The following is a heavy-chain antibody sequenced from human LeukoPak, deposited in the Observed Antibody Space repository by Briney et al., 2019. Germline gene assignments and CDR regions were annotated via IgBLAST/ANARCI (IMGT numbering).Heavy chain of an antibody. J-gene: IGHJ4*02. CDR3: ARDLVRGVSY. CDR1: GGSVSNSAYY. D-gene: IGHD3-10*01. Sequence: SETLSLTCSVSGGSVSNSAYYWGWFRLPPGKGLEWIGTIYYTGNTYFNPSLKSRVTISVDTSKNQFSLKLSSVTAADTAVYYCARDLVRGVSYWGQGTLVTVSS. CDR2: IYYTGNT. V-gene: IGHV4-39*07.